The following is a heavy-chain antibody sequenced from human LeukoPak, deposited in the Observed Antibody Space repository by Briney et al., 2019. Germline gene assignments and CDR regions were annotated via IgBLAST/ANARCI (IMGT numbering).Heavy chain of an antibody. CDR1: GFSFSSYA. J-gene: IGHJ6*04. Sequence: GGSLRLSCAASGFSFSSYAIHWVRQPPGKGLEWVAVISYDGSNKYYADSVKGRFTISRDNSKNTLYLQMNSLRAEDTAVYYCAELGITMIGGVWGKGTTVTISS. CDR3: AELGITMIGGV. V-gene: IGHV3-30*04. D-gene: IGHD3-10*02. CDR2: ISYDGSNK.